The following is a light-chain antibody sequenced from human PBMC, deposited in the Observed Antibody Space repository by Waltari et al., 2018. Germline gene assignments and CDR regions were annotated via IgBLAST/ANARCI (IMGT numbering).Light chain of an antibody. J-gene: IGKJ2*01. Sequence: DIEMTQSPPSLSAFVGDSVTITCQASHDIKKNLNWLKRQPVKPPQILIYDASRLQTGVPSTFSGVGSGTSCSLTISSVQPDDSATYYCQQYDFLPYTFGHGTSLEIK. CDR1: HDIKKN. CDR2: DAS. CDR3: QQYDFLPYT. V-gene: IGKV1-33*01.